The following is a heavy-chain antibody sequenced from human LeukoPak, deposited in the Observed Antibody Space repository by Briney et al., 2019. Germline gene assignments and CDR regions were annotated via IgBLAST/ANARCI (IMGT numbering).Heavy chain of an antibody. D-gene: IGHD3-10*01. J-gene: IGHJ4*02. CDR3: AKNYAAGNAFNDY. CDR2: IDGSGRYI. V-gene: IGHV3-23*01. CDR1: GFSFSTYA. Sequence: AGYLRLSCAASGFSFSTYAMTWVRPAPGRGLEWFSVIDGSGRYIYYPESVQGRFTNSRDKSKNTLFLQMNRLRAEDSAVYYCAKNYAAGNAFNDYSGQGVLVTVSS.